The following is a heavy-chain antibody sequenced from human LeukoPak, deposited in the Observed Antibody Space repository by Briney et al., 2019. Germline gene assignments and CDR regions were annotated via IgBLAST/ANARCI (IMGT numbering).Heavy chain of an antibody. J-gene: IGHJ6*04. D-gene: IGHD1-14*01. V-gene: IGHV4-38-2*02. CDR3: ARDSAGRSGMDV. CDR2: IYHGGST. CDR1: GYSITRAYY. Sequence: SETLSLTCTVSGYSITRAYYWGWIRQPPGKGLEWIGIIYHGGSTYYNPSLKSRVTISVDTSKNQFSLKLSSVTAADTAVYYCARDSAGRSGMDVWGKGTTVTVSS.